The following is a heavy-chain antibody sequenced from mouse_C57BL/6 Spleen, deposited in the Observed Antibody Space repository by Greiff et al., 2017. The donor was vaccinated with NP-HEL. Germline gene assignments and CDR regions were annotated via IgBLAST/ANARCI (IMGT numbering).Heavy chain of an antibody. D-gene: IGHD1-1*01. CDR2: ISDGGSYT. Sequence: EVMLVESGGGLVKPGGSLKLSCAASGFTFSSYAMSWVRQTPEKRLEWVATISDGGSYTYYPDNVKGRFTISRDNAKNNLYLQMSHLKSEDTAMYYCARDYLRGRVYYFDDWGQGTTLTVSS. V-gene: IGHV5-4*01. J-gene: IGHJ2*01. CDR3: ARDYLRGRVYYFDD. CDR1: GFTFSSYA.